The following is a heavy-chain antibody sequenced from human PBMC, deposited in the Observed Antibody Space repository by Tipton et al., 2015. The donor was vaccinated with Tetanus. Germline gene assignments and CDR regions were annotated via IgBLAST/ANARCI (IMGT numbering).Heavy chain of an antibody. Sequence: TLSLTCSLSGGSLSSGTVYWDWIRQRPGKGLEWIGNIYYNGNTLQNPSLEGRVTLSVDKSKNQFSLKLRSVTAADTGIYYCARSADNWFDPWGQGNSGHRLL. J-gene: IGHJ5*02. CDR3: ARSADNWFDP. CDR1: GGSLSSGTVY. V-gene: IGHV4-39*01. CDR2: IYYNGNT.